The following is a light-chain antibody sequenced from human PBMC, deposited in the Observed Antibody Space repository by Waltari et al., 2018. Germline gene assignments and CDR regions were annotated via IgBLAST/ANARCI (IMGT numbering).Light chain of an antibody. CDR1: QSVSS. Sequence: EIVLTQSPGTLSLSPGERATLSCRASQSVSSIAWYQQKPGQAPRLLIYSTSSRATGIPDRLSGSGSGTDFTLTISRLEPGDFAMYYCQQYGSSPPYTFGQGTKLEIK. V-gene: IGKV3-20*01. CDR3: QQYGSSPPYT. J-gene: IGKJ2*01. CDR2: STS.